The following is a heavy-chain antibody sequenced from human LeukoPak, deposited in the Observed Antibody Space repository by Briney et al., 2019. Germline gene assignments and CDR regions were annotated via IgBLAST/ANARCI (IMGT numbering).Heavy chain of an antibody. CDR2: ISSSGNTI. J-gene: IGHJ4*02. CDR1: GFTFSSYE. V-gene: IGHV3-48*03. Sequence: GGSLRLSSAASGFTFSSYEMNWVRQAPGKGLEWVSYISSSGNTICYADSVKGRFTISRDNAKNSLYLQMNSLRAEDTAVYYCAKDGDIVVVVAATDWGQGTLVTVSS. D-gene: IGHD2-15*01. CDR3: AKDGDIVVVVAATD.